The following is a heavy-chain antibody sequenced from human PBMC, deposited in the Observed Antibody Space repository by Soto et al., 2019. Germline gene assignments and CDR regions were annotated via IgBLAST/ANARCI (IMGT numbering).Heavy chain of an antibody. D-gene: IGHD2-2*02. Sequence: QVQLVQSGAEVKKPGASVKVSCKASGYTFTSYGISWVRQAPGQGLEWMGWISAYNGNTNYAQKLQGRVTMTTDTSTSTAYMELRSLRSDDTAMYYCARDPPKYCSSTSCYRYYYYYYMDVWGKGTTVTVSS. CDR2: ISAYNGNT. V-gene: IGHV1-18*01. J-gene: IGHJ6*03. CDR3: ARDPPKYCSSTSCYRYYYYYYMDV. CDR1: GYTFTSYG.